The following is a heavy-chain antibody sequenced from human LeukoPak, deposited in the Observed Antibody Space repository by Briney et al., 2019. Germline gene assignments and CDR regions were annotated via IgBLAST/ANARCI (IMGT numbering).Heavy chain of an antibody. CDR3: ARRGGSSHYDSSGYLDN. D-gene: IGHD3-22*01. CDR2: IRSRTDGGTA. V-gene: IGHV3-15*01. Sequence: GGSLRLSCAASGFTFSNAWMSWVRQAPGKGLEWVCRIRSRTDGGTADYAGPVKGRFTVSREGSKNTLYMQMNRLKNDDTAVYYCARRGGSSHYDSSGYLDNWGQGTLVTVSS. CDR1: GFTFSNAW. J-gene: IGHJ4*02.